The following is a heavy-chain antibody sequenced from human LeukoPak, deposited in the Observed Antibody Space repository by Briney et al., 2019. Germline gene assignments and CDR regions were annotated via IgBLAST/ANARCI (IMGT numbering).Heavy chain of an antibody. V-gene: IGHV3-48*03. CDR1: GFTFSSYE. D-gene: IGHD6-13*01. CDR2: MSSRGSII. Sequence: PGGSLRLSCAASGFTFSSYEMNWVRQAPGKGLEGVSYMSSRGSIIFYADSVKGRFTISRDNAKNSLYLQMDSLRVEDTAVYYCARGAAGGMYNWFDPWGQGTLVTVSS. J-gene: IGHJ5*02. CDR3: ARGAAGGMYNWFDP.